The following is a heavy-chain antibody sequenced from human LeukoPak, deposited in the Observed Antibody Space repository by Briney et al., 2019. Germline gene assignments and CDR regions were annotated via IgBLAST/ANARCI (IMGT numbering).Heavy chain of an antibody. CDR2: FDPEDGET. J-gene: IGHJ6*02. CDR3: ATDSGGTMVRGATTHYYYYGMDV. Sequence: ASVKVSCKVSGYTLTELSMHWVRQAPGKGLEWVGGFDPEDGETIYAQKFQGRVTMTEDTSTDTAYMELSSLRSEDTAVYYCATDSGGTMVRGATTHYYYYGMDVWGQGTTVTVSS. D-gene: IGHD3-10*01. CDR1: GYTLTELS. V-gene: IGHV1-24*01.